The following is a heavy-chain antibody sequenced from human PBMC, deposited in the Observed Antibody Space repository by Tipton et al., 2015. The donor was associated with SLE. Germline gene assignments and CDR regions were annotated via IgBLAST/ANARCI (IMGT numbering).Heavy chain of an antibody. J-gene: IGHJ4*02. CDR3: ARSMLTTKRVFDY. V-gene: IGHV4-31*03. D-gene: IGHD3-16*01. CDR2: IHDSGAT. Sequence: TLSLTCTVSGGSIGSGDYYWSWIRQHPGKGLEWIGYIHDSGATFYNPSLRSRSAISVDTSQNQFSLSVNSVTAADTAVYYCARSMLTTKRVFDYWGQGTLVTVSS. CDR1: GGSIGSGDYY.